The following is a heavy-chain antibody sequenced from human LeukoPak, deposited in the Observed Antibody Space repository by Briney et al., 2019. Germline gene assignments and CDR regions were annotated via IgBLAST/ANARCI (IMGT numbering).Heavy chain of an antibody. CDR3: ARERYYSSGNYNSRIDY. D-gene: IGHD3-10*01. CDR2: INPNSGGT. V-gene: IGHV1-2*02. CDR1: GYTFTGYY. Sequence: ASVKVSCKASGYTFTGYYMHWVRQAPGQGLEWMGWINPNSGGTNYAQKFQGRVTMTRDTSTSTAYMELSRLRSDDTALYYCARERYYSSGNYNSRIDYWGQGTLVTVSS. J-gene: IGHJ4*02.